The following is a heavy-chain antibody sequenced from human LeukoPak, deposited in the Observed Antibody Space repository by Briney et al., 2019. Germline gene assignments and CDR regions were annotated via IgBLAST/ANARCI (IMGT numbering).Heavy chain of an antibody. D-gene: IGHD2-2*01. CDR1: GGTFSSYA. J-gene: IGHJ6*03. V-gene: IGHV1-69*05. Sequence: GASVKVSCKASGGTFSSYAISWVRQAPGQGLEWMGGIIPIFGTANYAQKFQGRVTITTDESTSTAYMELSSLRSEDTAVYYCARNRYCSSTSCPGYYYYYYMDVWGKGTTVTVSS. CDR2: IIPIFGTA. CDR3: ARNRYCSSTSCPGYYYYYYMDV.